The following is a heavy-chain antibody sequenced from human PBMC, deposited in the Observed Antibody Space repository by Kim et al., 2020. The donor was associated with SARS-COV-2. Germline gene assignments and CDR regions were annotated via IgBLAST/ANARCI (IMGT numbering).Heavy chain of an antibody. J-gene: IGHJ5*02. CDR2: IHYSGGT. CDR3: VRVWRYYDSSGFYANDWFDP. CDR1: GDSISGGDYY. V-gene: IGHV4-30-4*01. Sequence: SETLSLTCSISGDSISGGDYYWSWVRQPPGRGLEWIGNIHYSGGTEYNPSLKSRTFISVDTSKTQFSLKLTSMTVADTAVYYCVRVWRYYDSSGFYANDWFDPWGQGTLVTVSS. D-gene: IGHD3-22*01.